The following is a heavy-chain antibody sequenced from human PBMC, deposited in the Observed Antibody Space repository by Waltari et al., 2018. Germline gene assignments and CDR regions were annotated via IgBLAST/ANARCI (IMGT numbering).Heavy chain of an antibody. D-gene: IGHD6-6*01. CDR3: AKGRIAARGPLLHY. Sequence: EVQLLESGGGLVQPGGSLRLSCADSGFTFSSYAMSWVRQAPGKGLEWVSAISGSGGSTYYADSVKGRFTISRDNSKNTLYLQMNSLRAEDTAVYYCAKGRIAARGPLLHYWGQGTLVTVSS. CDR2: ISGSGGST. V-gene: IGHV3-23*01. CDR1: GFTFSSYA. J-gene: IGHJ4*02.